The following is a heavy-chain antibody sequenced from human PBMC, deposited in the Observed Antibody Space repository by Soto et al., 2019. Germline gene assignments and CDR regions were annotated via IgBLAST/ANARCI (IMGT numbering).Heavy chain of an antibody. CDR1: GYTFTSHA. CDR3: AREHCSGGNCYDY. D-gene: IGHD2-15*01. Sequence: ASVKVSCKASGYTFTSHAVHWVLQAPGQRPEWMGRISAGNGNTKYSQKFQGRVTITRDTSASTAYMELSSLRSEDTAVYYCAREHCSGGNCYDYWGQGTLVTVSS. J-gene: IGHJ4*02. V-gene: IGHV1-3*01. CDR2: ISAGNGNT.